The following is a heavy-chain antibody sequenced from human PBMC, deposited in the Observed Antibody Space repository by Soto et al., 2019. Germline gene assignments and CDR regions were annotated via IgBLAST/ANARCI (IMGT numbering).Heavy chain of an antibody. D-gene: IGHD6-19*01. CDR3: ARHGLYSSGLRFDY. Sequence: PSETLSLTCSVSEVSISNDGYFWSWVRQHPGKGLEWIGYVSNSGSTYSNSALKSRVTLSADTSKNQFSLKLSSVTAADTAVYYCARHGLYSSGLRFDYWGQGTLVTVSS. CDR2: VSNSGST. V-gene: IGHV4-31*03. CDR1: EVSISNDGYF. J-gene: IGHJ4*02.